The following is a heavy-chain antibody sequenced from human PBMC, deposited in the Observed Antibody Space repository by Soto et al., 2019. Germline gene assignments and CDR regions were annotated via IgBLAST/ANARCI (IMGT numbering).Heavy chain of an antibody. CDR1: GFTVSSNY. Sequence: EVQLVESGGGLIQPGGSLRLSCAASGFTVSSNYMSWVRHAPGKGLEWVSVIYSGGSTYYADSVKGRLTISRDNSKNTLYLQMNSLRAEDTAVYYCERDGYYDFCSGYRVDGMDVWGQGTTVTVSS. V-gene: IGHV3-53*01. J-gene: IGHJ6*02. CDR3: ERDGYYDFCSGYRVDGMDV. D-gene: IGHD3-3*01. CDR2: IYSGGST.